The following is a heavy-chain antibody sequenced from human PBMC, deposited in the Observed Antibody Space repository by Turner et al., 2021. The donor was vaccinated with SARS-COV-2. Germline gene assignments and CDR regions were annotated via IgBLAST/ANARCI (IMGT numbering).Heavy chain of an antibody. Sequence: EVQLLESGGGLVQPGGSLRLSCAASGFTFSSYAMSWVRRPPGKGVEGVLAISGSGGSTYYADSVEGRFTISRDNSKNTLYLQMNSLRAEDTAVYYCAKPPGEQWLVLALVFDYWGQGTLVTVSS. CDR1: GFTFSSYA. CDR2: ISGSGGST. J-gene: IGHJ4*02. V-gene: IGHV3-23*01. CDR3: AKPPGEQWLVLALVFDY. D-gene: IGHD6-19*01.